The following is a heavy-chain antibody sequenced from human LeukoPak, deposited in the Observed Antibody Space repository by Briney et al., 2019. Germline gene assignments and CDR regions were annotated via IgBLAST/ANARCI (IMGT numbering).Heavy chain of an antibody. CDR1: GDSINSLDL. CDR3: AGLVGRYSSGLYYYYFDY. D-gene: IGHD3-22*01. V-gene: IGHV4-4*02. J-gene: IGHJ4*02. CDR2: MYLSGTT. Sequence: SETLSLTCTVSGDSINSLDLWSWVRQPPGKGLEWIGEMYLSGTTHSNPSVKSRVTISIDKSKNQFFLNLSSVTGADTAVYYCAGLVGRYSSGLYYYYFDYWGQGTLVTVSS.